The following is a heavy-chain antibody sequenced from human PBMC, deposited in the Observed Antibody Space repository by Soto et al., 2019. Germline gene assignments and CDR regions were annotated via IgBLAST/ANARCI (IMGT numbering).Heavy chain of an antibody. CDR1: GGSISSYY. Sequence: PSETLSLTCTVSGGSISSYYWSWIRQPPGKGLEWIGYIYYSGSTNYNPSLKSRVTISVDTSKNQFSLKLSSVTAADTAVYYCARVPGYSSSSGVYWFDPWGQGTLVTVSS. CDR2: IYYSGST. V-gene: IGHV4-59*01. CDR3: ARVPGYSSSSGVYWFDP. D-gene: IGHD6-6*01. J-gene: IGHJ5*02.